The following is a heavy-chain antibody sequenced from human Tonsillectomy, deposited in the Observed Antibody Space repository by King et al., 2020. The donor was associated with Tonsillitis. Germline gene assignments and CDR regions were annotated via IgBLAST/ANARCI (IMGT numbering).Heavy chain of an antibody. CDR3: ARGGPSGWYTGFDY. D-gene: IGHD6-19*01. J-gene: IGHJ4*02. Sequence: VQLQESGPGLVKPSETLSLTCTVSGGSFTSYYWNWILQPPGKGLEWIGYIYYSGTINYNPSLKSRVTISVDTSKNQFSLKLSSVTAADTAVYYCARGGPSGWYTGFDYWGQGTLVTVSS. CDR2: IYYSGTI. V-gene: IGHV4-59*01. CDR1: GGSFTSYY.